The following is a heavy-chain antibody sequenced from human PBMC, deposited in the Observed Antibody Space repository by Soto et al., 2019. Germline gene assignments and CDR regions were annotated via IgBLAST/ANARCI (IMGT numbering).Heavy chain of an antibody. CDR1: GYSFTSYW. V-gene: IGHV5-51*01. CDR2: IYPGDSDT. J-gene: IGHJ6*02. D-gene: IGHD3-10*01. Sequence: PGESLKISCQGSGYSFTSYWIGWVRQMPGKGLEWMGIIYPGDSDTRYSPSFQGQVTISADKSISTAYLQWSSLKASDTAMYYCARRPTVGSFGMDVWGQGTTVTVSS. CDR3: ARRPTVGSFGMDV.